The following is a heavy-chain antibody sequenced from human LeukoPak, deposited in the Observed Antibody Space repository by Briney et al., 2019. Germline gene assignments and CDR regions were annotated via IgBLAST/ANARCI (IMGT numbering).Heavy chain of an antibody. D-gene: IGHD6-13*01. CDR2: IYYSGST. CDR1: GGSISSHY. J-gene: IGHJ3*02. CDR3: ARYGAAVDAFDI. Sequence: SETLSLTCTVSGGSISSHYWSWIRQPPGKGLEWIGYIYYSGSTNYNPSLKSRVTISVDTSKNQFSLKLSSVTAADTAVYYCARYGAAVDAFDIWGQGTMVTVSS. V-gene: IGHV4-59*11.